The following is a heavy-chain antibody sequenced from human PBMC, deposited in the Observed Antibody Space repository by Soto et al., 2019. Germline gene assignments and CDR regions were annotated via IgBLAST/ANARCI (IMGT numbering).Heavy chain of an antibody. D-gene: IGHD2-15*01. CDR1: GYTFTSYG. CDR2: ISAYNGNT. J-gene: IGHJ6*03. CDR3: ARVVVVVAATQALYYYSYMAV. Sequence: ASVKVSCKASGYTFTSYGIRWVCQAPGQGLEGMGWISAYNGNTNYAHKLQGRVTTTTDTSTSTAYMELRSLRSDDTAVYYCARVVVVVAATQALYYYSYMAVWGKGTTVTVS. V-gene: IGHV1-18*04.